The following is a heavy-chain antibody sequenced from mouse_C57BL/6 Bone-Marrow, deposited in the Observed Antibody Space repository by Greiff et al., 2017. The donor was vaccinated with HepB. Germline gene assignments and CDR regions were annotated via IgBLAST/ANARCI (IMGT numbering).Heavy chain of an antibody. V-gene: IGHV5-4*01. CDR2: ISDGGSYT. J-gene: IGHJ3*01. CDR1: GFTFSSYA. Sequence: EVNVVESGGGLVKPGGSLKLSCAASGFTFSSYAMSWVRQTPEKRLEWVATISDGGSYTYYPDNVKGRFTISRDNAKNNLYLQMSHLKSEDTAMYYCARESSPLGRGTWFAYWGQGTLVTVSA. D-gene: IGHD4-1*01. CDR3: ARESSPLGRGTWFAY.